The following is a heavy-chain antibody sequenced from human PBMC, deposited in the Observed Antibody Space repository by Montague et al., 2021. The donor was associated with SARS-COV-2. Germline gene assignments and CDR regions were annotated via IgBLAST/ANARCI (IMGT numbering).Heavy chain of an antibody. Sequence: SETLSLTCTVSGGSISSYYWSWIRQPPGKGLEWIGYIYYTGSTNYNPSLKSRVTISVDTSKNQFSLKLSSVTAADTAVYYCARDLVFDYWYGMDDWGQGTMVTVSS. V-gene: IGHV4-59*01. D-gene: IGHD5-12*01. CDR2: IYYTGST. CDR3: ARDLVFDYWYGMDD. J-gene: IGHJ6*02. CDR1: GGSISSYY.